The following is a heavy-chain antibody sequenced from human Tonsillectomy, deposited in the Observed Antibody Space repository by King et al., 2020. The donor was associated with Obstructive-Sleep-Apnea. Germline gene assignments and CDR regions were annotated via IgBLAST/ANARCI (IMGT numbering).Heavy chain of an antibody. Sequence: QLVQSGGGLVQPGGSLRLSCAASGFTFSSYSMNWVRRAPGKGLEWVSYISSGSSTIYYADSVKGRFTISRDNANNSLYLQMNSLRAEDTAVYYCASQYTYCGGDCYPHDAFDIWGQGTMVTVSS. CDR3: ASQYTYCGGDCYPHDAFDI. D-gene: IGHD2-21*02. J-gene: IGHJ3*02. V-gene: IGHV3-48*04. CDR2: ISSGSSTI. CDR1: GFTFSSYS.